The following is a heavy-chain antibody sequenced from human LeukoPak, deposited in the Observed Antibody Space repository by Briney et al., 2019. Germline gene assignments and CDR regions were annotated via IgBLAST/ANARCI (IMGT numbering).Heavy chain of an antibody. D-gene: IGHD4-17*01. J-gene: IGHJ5*02. V-gene: IGHV1-18*01. CDR3: ARDLFDYGDYVFFDP. CDR1: GYRFSNYG. CDR2: ISAYNGAT. Sequence: ASVKVSCKASGYRFSNYGISWVRQAPGQGLEWMGWISAYNGATKYAQNLQGRVTMTTDTCTSTAYMELRSLRSDDTAVYYCARDLFDYGDYVFFDPWGQGTLVTVSS.